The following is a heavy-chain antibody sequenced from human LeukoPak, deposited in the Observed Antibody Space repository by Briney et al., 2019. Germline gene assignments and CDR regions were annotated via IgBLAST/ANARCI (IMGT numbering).Heavy chain of an antibody. CDR3: ARGPGIAAY. Sequence: GGSLRLSCAASGFTFSSYAMSWVRQAPGKGLEWVSAISGSGGSTYYADSVKGRFTISRDNAKNSLYLQMNSLRAEDRAVYYCARGPGIAAYWGQGTLVTVSS. CDR1: GFTFSSYA. D-gene: IGHD6-13*01. V-gene: IGHV3-23*01. CDR2: ISGSGGST. J-gene: IGHJ4*02.